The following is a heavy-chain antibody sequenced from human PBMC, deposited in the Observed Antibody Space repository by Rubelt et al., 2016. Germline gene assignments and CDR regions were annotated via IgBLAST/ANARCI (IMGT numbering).Heavy chain of an antibody. D-gene: IGHD3-10*01. CDR3: ATTSLWFGEIDRYFDY. J-gene: IGHJ4*02. CDR2: FDPEAGET. V-gene: IGHV1-24*01. CDR1: GYTLTALS. Sequence: QVQLVQSGAEVKKPGASVKVSCKVSGYTLTALSMHWVRQAPGKGLEWMGGFDPEAGETIYAQKFQGRVTMTEDTSTDTAYMELSSLRSEYTAVYYCATTSLWFGEIDRYFDYWGQGTLVTVSS.